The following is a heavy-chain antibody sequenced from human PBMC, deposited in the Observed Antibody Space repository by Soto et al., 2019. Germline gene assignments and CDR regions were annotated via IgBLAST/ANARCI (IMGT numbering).Heavy chain of an antibody. CDR3: AAYDFWSGYPIYGMDV. CDR2: MNPNSGNT. CDR1: GYPFTSYD. V-gene: IGHV1-8*01. J-gene: IGHJ6*02. Sequence: XSVKVSCKASGYPFTSYDINRGRQATGQGLEWMGWMNPNSGNTGYAQKFQGRVTMTRNTSISTAYMELSSLRSEDTAVYYCAAYDFWSGYPIYGMDVWGQGTTVTVSS. D-gene: IGHD3-3*01.